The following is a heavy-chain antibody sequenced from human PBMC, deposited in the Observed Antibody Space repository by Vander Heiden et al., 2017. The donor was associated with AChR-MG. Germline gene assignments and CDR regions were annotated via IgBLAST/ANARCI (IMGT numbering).Heavy chain of an antibody. CDR2: ISYDGSNK. CDR3: AKEAGSGSYAYFDY. J-gene: IGHJ4*02. CDR1: GLTFGSYG. V-gene: IGHV3-30*18. D-gene: IGHD1-26*01. Sequence: QVQLVESGGGVVQPGRSLRLPCAASGLTFGSYGMHWVRQAPGKGLEWVAVISYDGSNKYYADSVKGRFTISRDNSKNTLYLQMNSLRAEDTAVYYCAKEAGSGSYAYFDYWGQGTLVTVSS.